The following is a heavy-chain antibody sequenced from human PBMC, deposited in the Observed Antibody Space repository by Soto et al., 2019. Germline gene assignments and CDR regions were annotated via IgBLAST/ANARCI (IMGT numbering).Heavy chain of an antibody. Sequence: GGSLRLSCAVSGFSFSSYEMSWVRQAPGKGLEWVSYTSSGSILYYADSVKGRSTISRDTAKSSLYLQMNSLRAEDTAVYYCARVGYGGYGADYWGQGTLVTVSS. J-gene: IGHJ4*02. CDR2: TSSGSIL. D-gene: IGHD5-12*01. V-gene: IGHV3-48*03. CDR1: GFSFSSYE. CDR3: ARVGYGGYGADY.